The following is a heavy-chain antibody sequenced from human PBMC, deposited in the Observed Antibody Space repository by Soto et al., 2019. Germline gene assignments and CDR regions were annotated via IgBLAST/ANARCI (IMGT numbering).Heavy chain of an antibody. Sequence: QVQLVQSGAEVKKPGSSVKVSCKASGGTFRIYAICWVRQAPGQGLEWMGGIIPTFGTPNYEQKSQGRVTITADESTSTVYMEVRSLRPEDTAVYYCARAAVNGNYWYFDYWGQGTLVTVSS. V-gene: IGHV1-69*01. CDR2: IIPTFGTP. D-gene: IGHD3-9*01. CDR1: GGTFRIYA. J-gene: IGHJ4*02. CDR3: ARAAVNGNYWYFDY.